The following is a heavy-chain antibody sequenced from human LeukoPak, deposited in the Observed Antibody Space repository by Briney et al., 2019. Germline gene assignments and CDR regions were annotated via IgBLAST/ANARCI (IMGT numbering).Heavy chain of an antibody. V-gene: IGHV4-34*01. CDR2: INHSGST. Sequence: SETLSLTCAVYGGSFSGYYWSWIRQSPGKGLEWIGKINHSGSTNYNPSLKSRVTISVDTSKNQFSLKLSSVTAADTAVYYCARVVDIAAAPYYFDYWGQGTLVTVSS. CDR1: GGSFSGYY. CDR3: ARVVDIAAAPYYFDY. D-gene: IGHD6-13*01. J-gene: IGHJ4*02.